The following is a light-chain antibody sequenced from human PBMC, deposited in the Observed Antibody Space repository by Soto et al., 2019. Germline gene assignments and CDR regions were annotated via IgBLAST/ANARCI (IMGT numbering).Light chain of an antibody. CDR1: SSNIGSNT. Sequence: QAVVTQPPSASGTPGQRVTISCSGSSSNIGSNTVNWYQQLPGTAPKLLIYSNNQRPSGLPDRFSGSKSGTSASLAISGLQSEDEADYYCAAWDDSLNGYVFGTGTKLTVL. CDR3: AAWDDSLNGYV. J-gene: IGLJ1*01. CDR2: SNN. V-gene: IGLV1-44*01.